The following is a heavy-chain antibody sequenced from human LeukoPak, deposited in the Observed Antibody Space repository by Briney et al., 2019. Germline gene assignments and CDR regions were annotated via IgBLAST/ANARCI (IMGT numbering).Heavy chain of an antibody. CDR3: ARAVGPYDY. J-gene: IGHJ4*02. Sequence: GGSLRLSCAASGFTFSTYGVHWVRQAPGKGLEWAAVIGYDGSNKYYADSVKGRFTISRDNSKNTLYLQMNSLRAEDTAVYYCARAVGPYDYWGQGTLVTVSS. V-gene: IGHV3-33*01. CDR1: GFTFSTYG. D-gene: IGHD3-10*01. CDR2: IGYDGSNK.